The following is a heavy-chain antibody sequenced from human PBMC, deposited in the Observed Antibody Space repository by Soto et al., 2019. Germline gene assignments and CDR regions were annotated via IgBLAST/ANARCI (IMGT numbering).Heavy chain of an antibody. CDR3: TTDGGGRYYGGFDN. CDR1: GFNFSTYW. Sequence: EVHLVESGGGLVQPGGCLRLSCATSGFNFSTYWVHWVRQVPGKGLVWVSRINSDGTITDYGDSVKGRFTTSRDNAKKTLYLEMNSLSADDTAIYYCTTDGGGRYYGGFDNWGQGTLVTVSS. D-gene: IGHD1-26*01. J-gene: IGHJ4*02. CDR2: INSDGTIT. V-gene: IGHV3-74*01.